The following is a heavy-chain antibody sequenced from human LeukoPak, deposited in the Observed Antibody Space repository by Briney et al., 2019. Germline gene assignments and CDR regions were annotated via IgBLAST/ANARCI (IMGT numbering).Heavy chain of an antibody. CDR1: GFTFSSYG. CDR2: ISYDGSNK. D-gene: IGHD6-13*01. CDR3: AKDLGSS. J-gene: IGHJ4*02. V-gene: IGHV3-30*18. Sequence: SGRSLRLSCAASGFTFSSYGMHWVRQAPGKGLEWVAVISYDGSNKYYADSVKGRFTISRDNSKNTLYLQMNSLRAEDTAVYYRAKDLGSSWGQGTLVTVSS.